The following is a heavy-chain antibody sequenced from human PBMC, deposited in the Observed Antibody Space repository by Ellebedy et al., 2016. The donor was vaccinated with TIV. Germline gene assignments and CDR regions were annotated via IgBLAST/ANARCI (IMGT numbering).Heavy chain of an antibody. CDR2: AFHKWTT. CDR3: ARHNFDSSDLDS. V-gene: IGHV4-59*08. Sequence: SETLSLXXTISGDSISSAYWSWIRQSPGKGLEWIAYAFHKWTTNYDPSFESRATISVDTATNQFSLKLTSVTAADTVVYYCARHNFDSSDLDSWGPGILVTVS. J-gene: IGHJ4*02. CDR1: GDSISSAY. D-gene: IGHD3-22*01.